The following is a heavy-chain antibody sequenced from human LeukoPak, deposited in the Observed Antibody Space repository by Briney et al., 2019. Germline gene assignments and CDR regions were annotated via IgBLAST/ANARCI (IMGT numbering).Heavy chain of an antibody. J-gene: IGHJ4*02. D-gene: IGHD6-19*01. CDR3: AGTKSSSGWYAGY. CDR1: GFTVSSNY. V-gene: IGHV3-53*01. CDR2: IYSGGST. Sequence: GGSLRLSCAASGFTVSSNYMSWVRQAPGKGLEWVSVIYSGGSTYYADSVKGRFTISRDNSKNTLYLQMNSLRAEDTAVYYCAGTKSSSGWYAGYWGQGTLVTVSS.